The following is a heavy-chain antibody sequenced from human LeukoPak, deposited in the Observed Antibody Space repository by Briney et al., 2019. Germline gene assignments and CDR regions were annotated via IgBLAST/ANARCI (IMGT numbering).Heavy chain of an antibody. CDR1: GFTFSSYW. J-gene: IGHJ2*01. Sequence: GGSLRLSCAASGFTFSSYWMHWVRQAPGKGLEWVSVIYSGGSTYCADSVKGRFTISRDNSKNTLYLQMNSLRAEDTAVYYCARDSNDYFDLWGRGTLVTVSS. V-gene: IGHV3-53*01. CDR3: ARDSNDYFDL. CDR2: IYSGGST.